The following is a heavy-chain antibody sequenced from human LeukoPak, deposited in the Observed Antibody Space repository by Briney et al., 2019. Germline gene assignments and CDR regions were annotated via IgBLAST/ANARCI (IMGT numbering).Heavy chain of an antibody. V-gene: IGHV6-1*01. Sequence: SQTLSLTCALSGDSVSSNSAAWNWIRQSPSRGLEWLGRTYYRSKWYNDYSVSVKSRITINPYTSKNQFSLQLNSVTPEDTAVYYCARVNRDGYNLLTKRHYSYMDVWGKGTTVTVSS. CDR1: GDSVSSNSAA. CDR3: ARVNRDGYNLLTKRHYSYMDV. CDR2: TYYRSKWYN. J-gene: IGHJ6*03. D-gene: IGHD5-24*01.